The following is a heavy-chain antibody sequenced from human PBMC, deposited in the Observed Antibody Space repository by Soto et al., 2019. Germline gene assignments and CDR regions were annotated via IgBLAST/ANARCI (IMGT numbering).Heavy chain of an antibody. CDR3: ARANPLLLYYYYMAV. CDR1: GDPVSKRD. J-gene: IGHJ6*03. CDR2: MYYSGST. V-gene: IGHV4-59*02. Sequence: TLALTSTCPGDPVSKRDGGWTRQPPGKGLEWISYMYYSGSTNYNPSLKSRVTISVDTSKNQFSLKLSSGTAADTAVYYCARANPLLLYYYYMAVWGQGNTVTVSS. D-gene: IGHD3-10*01.